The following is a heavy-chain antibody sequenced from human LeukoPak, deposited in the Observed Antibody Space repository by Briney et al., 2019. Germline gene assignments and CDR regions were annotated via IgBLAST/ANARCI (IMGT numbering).Heavy chain of an antibody. CDR3: ARQFAYDSSGYYHGAFDI. CDR2: IYTSGST. V-gene: IGHV4-4*09. D-gene: IGHD3-22*01. CDR1: GGSISSYY. J-gene: IGHJ3*02. Sequence: PSETLSLTCTVSGGSISSYYWSWIRQPPGKGLGWIGYIYTSGSTNYSPSLKSRVTISVDTSKNQFSLKLSSVTAADTAVYYCARQFAYDSSGYYHGAFDIWGQGTMVTVSS.